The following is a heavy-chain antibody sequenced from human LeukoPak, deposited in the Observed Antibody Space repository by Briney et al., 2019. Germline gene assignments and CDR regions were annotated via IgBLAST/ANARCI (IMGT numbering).Heavy chain of an antibody. Sequence: SETLSLTCTVSGGSISSISNYWGWIRQPPGKGLEYIGSVSYSGSTYYNPSLKSRVTMSADTSKNQFSLKLSSVTAADTAVYYCARLTPYSGSPLDDYWAREPWSPSPQ. CDR2: VSYSGST. V-gene: IGHV4-39*01. CDR1: GGSISSISNY. CDR3: ARLTPYSGSPLDDY. D-gene: IGHD1-26*01. J-gene: IGHJ4*02.